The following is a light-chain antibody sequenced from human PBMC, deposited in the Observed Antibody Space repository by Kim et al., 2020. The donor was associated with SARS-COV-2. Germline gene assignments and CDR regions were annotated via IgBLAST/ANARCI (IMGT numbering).Light chain of an antibody. J-gene: IGLJ2*01. CDR3: NSRDSNDNVV. CDR2: GKN. CDR1: SLRSYY. V-gene: IGLV3-19*01. Sequence: ALGQTVRITCQGDSLRSYYATWYQQKPGQAPILVIYGKNNRPSGIPDRFSGYSSGNTAALTITGTQAGDEADYYCNSRDSNDNVVFGGGTQLTVL.